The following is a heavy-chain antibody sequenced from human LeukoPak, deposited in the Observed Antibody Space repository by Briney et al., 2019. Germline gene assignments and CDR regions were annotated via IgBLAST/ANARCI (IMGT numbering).Heavy chain of an antibody. V-gene: IGHV1-18*01. CDR2: ISAYNGNT. D-gene: IGHD6-19*01. CDR1: GYTFTSYG. Sequence: ASVKVSCKASGYTFTSYGISWVRQAPGQGLEWMGWISAYNGNTNYAQKLQGRVAMTADTSTSTAYMELRSLRSDDTAVYYCARDLSSSGWYGNWFDPWGQGTLVTVSS. J-gene: IGHJ5*02. CDR3: ARDLSSSGWYGNWFDP.